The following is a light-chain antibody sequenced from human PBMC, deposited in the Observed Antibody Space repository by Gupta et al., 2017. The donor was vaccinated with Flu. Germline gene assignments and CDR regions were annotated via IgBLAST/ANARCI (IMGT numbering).Light chain of an antibody. CDR1: QDISSW. J-gene: IGKJ4*01. CDR2: GAS. CDR3: LQANSFPLT. V-gene: IGKV1-12*01. Sequence: DIQMTQSPSSVSASVGDRLTITCRASQDISSWLAWYQQKPGKAPKFLIYGASSLESGVPSRFSGGGPGTDYTLTISSLQPEDFASYYCLQANSFPLTFGGGTRVEIK.